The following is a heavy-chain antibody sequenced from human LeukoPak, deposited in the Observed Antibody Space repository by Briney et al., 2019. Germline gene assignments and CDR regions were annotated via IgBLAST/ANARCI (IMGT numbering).Heavy chain of an antibody. CDR2: INPNSGGT. J-gene: IGHJ5*02. V-gene: IGHV1-2*02. CDR1: GYTFTGYY. Sequence: GASVKISCKATGYTFTGYYMHWVRQAPGQGLEWMGWINPNSGGTNYAQKFQGRVTMTRDTSISTAYMELSRLRSDDTAVYYCARGGFRAAAGRGGNWFDPWGQGTLVTVSS. D-gene: IGHD6-13*01. CDR3: ARGGFRAAAGRGGNWFDP.